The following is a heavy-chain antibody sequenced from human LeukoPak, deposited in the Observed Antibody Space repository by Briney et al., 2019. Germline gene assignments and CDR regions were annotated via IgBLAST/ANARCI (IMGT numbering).Heavy chain of an antibody. CDR1: GFIVGGHY. V-gene: IGHV3-53*01. CDR2: IYSGGNT. Sequence: GGSLRLSCAASGFIVGGHYMSWVRQAPGKGLEWVSIIYSGGNTYYADSVKGRFTISRDNSKSTLYLQMNSLRAEDTAVYYCAKELNWGQGTLVTVSS. J-gene: IGHJ4*02. CDR3: AKELN.